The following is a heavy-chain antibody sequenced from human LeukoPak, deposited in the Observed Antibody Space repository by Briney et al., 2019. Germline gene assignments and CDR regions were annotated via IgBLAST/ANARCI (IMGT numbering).Heavy chain of an antibody. V-gene: IGHV3-30*02. CDR2: IRYDGSNK. CDR3: AKVGRYCSSTSCPGDLDY. CDR1: GFTFSSYG. J-gene: IGHJ4*02. D-gene: IGHD2-2*01. Sequence: GGSLRLSCAASGFTFSSYGMHWVRQAPGKGLEWVAFIRYDGSNKYYADSVKGRFTISRDNSKNTLYLQMNSLRAEDTAVYYCAKVGRYCSSTSCPGDLDYWGQGTLVTVSS.